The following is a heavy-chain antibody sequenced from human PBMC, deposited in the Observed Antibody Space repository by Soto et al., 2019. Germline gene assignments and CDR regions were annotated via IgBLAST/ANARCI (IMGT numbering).Heavy chain of an antibody. CDR2: ISAYNGNT. CDR3: ARDLWYYDSSGYFYGMDV. Sequence: ASVKVSCKASGYTFTSYGISWVRQAPGQGLEWMGWISAYNGNTNYAQKLQGRVTMTTDTSTSTAYMELRSLRSDDTAVYYCARDLWYYDSSGYFYGMDVWGQGTTVTVSS. CDR1: GYTFTSYG. D-gene: IGHD3-22*01. J-gene: IGHJ6*02. V-gene: IGHV1-18*01.